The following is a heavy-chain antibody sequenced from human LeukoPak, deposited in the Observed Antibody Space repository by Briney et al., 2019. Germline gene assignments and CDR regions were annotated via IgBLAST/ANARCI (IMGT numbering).Heavy chain of an antibody. J-gene: IGHJ6*03. D-gene: IGHD3-10*01. Sequence: PGGSLRLSCAASGFIFSNYWLTWVRQAPGKGLEWVANIKPDGSEKNYVDSVKGRFTISRDNAKNSLYLQMSSLRSEDTAVYYCARMVSDAALGYYYYMDVWGKGTTVTVSS. CDR1: GFIFSNYW. CDR2: IKPDGSEK. CDR3: ARMVSDAALGYYYYMDV. V-gene: IGHV3-7*03.